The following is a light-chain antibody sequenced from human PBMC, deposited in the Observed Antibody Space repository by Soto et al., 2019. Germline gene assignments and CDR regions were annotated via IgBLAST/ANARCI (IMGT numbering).Light chain of an antibody. CDR1: QSISSY. CDR3: QQSYSTPGLT. V-gene: IGKV1-39*01. J-gene: IGKJ4*01. Sequence: DIQMTHSPSSLSASVVYRFTITCRASQSISSYLNWYQQKPGKAPKLLIYAASSLQSGVPSRFSGSGSGTDFTLTIRSLQPEDFATYYCQQSYSTPGLTFGGGTTGDIK. CDR2: AAS.